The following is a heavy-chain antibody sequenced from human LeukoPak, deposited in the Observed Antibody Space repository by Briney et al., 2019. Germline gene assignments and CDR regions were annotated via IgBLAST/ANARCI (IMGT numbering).Heavy chain of an antibody. V-gene: IGHV4-59*01. D-gene: IGHD6-19*01. CDR2: IYYSGST. CDR1: GGSISSYY. CDR3: ARDRYSSGCVDY. J-gene: IGHJ4*02. Sequence: PSETLSLTCTVSGGSISSYYWSWIRQPPGKGLEWIGYIYYSGSTNYNPSLKRRVTISVDTSKNQFSLKLSSVTAADTAVYYCARDRYSSGCVDYWGQGTLVTVSS.